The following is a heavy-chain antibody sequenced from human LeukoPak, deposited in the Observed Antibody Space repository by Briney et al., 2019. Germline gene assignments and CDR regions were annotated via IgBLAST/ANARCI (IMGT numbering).Heavy chain of an antibody. CDR1: GFNFGDYD. CDR3: ARSINYSNYPLDY. J-gene: IGHJ4*02. CDR2: ISASGVTT. Sequence: PGGSLRLSCAASGFNFGDYDMTWVRQAPGKGLEWVASISASGVTTNYADSVRGRFTISRDNSNKVAYLRMNSLSAEDTAVYYCARSINYSNYPLDYWGQGTRVTVSS. D-gene: IGHD4-11*01. V-gene: IGHV3-23*01.